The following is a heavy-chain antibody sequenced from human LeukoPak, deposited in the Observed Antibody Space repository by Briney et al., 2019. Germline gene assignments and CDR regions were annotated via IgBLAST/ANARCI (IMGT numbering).Heavy chain of an antibody. CDR3: AKATRFLEWLLFAFDY. V-gene: IGHV3-23*01. Sequence: GGSLRLSCAASGFTFSSYAMSWVRQAPGKGLEWVSAISGSGGSTYYADSVKGRFTISRDNSKNTLYLQMNSLRAEDTAVYYCAKATRFLEWLLFAFDYWGQGTLVTVSS. CDR2: ISGSGGST. D-gene: IGHD3-3*01. J-gene: IGHJ4*02. CDR1: GFTFSSYA.